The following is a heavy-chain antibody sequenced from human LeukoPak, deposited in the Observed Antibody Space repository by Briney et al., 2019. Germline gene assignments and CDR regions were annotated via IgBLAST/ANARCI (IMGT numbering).Heavy chain of an antibody. CDR1: GYTLPQYG. J-gene: IGHJ4*02. Sequence: ASVKVSCKPSGYTLPQYGISRVRQDPGHPIEWMGWISAYNGNTNYAQKLQGKVTMTTDTSTSTAYMELRSLRSDDTAVYYCARGGVCACSSGWYCFDYWGQGTLVTVSP. CDR2: ISAYNGNT. V-gene: IGHV1-18*04. CDR3: ARGGVCACSSGWYCFDY. D-gene: IGHD6-19*01.